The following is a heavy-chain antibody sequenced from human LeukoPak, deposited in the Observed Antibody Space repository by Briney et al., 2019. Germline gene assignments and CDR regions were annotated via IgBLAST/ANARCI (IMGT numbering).Heavy chain of an antibody. CDR3: ARAHSYYYDSSGYYPVGFQH. J-gene: IGHJ1*01. Sequence: GGSLRLSCAASGFTFSSYDMHWVRQATGKGLEWVSAIGTAGDTYYPGSVKGRFTISRENAKNSLYLQMNSLRAGDTAVYYCARAHSYYYDSSGYYPVGFQHWGQGTLVTVSS. CDR1: GFTFSSYD. D-gene: IGHD3-22*01. CDR2: IGTAGDT. V-gene: IGHV3-13*01.